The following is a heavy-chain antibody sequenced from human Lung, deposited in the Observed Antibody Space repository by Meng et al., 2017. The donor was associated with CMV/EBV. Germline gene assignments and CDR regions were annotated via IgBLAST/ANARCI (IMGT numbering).Heavy chain of an antibody. CDR1: GYTFTTYD. CDR2: MNPNSGNT. J-gene: IGHJ6*02. CDR3: ARTRIEVEPDGRKIKYYNYGMDV. Sequence: SXXVSXKASGYTFTTYDINWVRQATGQGLEWMGWMNPNSGNTGYAQKFQGRVTLTRVTSISTAYMELSSLKSDDTAVYYCARTRIEVEPDGRKIKYYNYGMDVWGQGNXVNGAS. V-gene: IGHV1-8*01. D-gene: IGHD2-2*01.